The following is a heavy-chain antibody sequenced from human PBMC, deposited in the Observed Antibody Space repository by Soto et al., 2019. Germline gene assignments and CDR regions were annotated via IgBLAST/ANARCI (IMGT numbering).Heavy chain of an antibody. Sequence: EVQLVESGGDLVQPGGSLRLSCAASGFTFSTYWMHWVRQAPGKGLVWVSRIKSDGSSTFYADSVKGRFTISRDNAKNTLYIQMSSLIAEDTAVYYCTRGTAPSIPSAFDIWGQGTMVTVSS. D-gene: IGHD2-21*01. CDR3: TRGTAPSIPSAFDI. CDR1: GFTFSTYW. V-gene: IGHV3-74*01. J-gene: IGHJ3*02. CDR2: IKSDGSST.